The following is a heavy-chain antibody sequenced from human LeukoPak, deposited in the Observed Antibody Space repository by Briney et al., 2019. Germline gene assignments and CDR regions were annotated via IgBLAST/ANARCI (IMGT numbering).Heavy chain of an antibody. J-gene: IGHJ5*02. CDR2: IRSKANSYAT. V-gene: IGHV3-73*01. D-gene: IGHD4-23*01. Sequence: GGSLRLSCAASGFTFSGSAMHWVRQASGKGLEWVGRIRSKANSYATAYAALVKGRFTISRDDSKNTAYLQMNSLKTEDTAVYYCTRRYGGNPGSNWFDPWGQGTLVTVSS. CDR3: TRRYGGNPGSNWFDP. CDR1: GFTFSGSA.